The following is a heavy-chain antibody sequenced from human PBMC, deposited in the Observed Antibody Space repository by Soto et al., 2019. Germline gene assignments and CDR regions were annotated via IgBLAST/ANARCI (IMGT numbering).Heavy chain of an antibody. J-gene: IGHJ4*02. CDR1: RYTFTSYC. CDR3: ARAPQTVAGAGIWY. D-gene: IGHD6-13*01. CDR2: ISGYNGDT. V-gene: IGHV1-18*04. Sequence: SVKVSCKASRYTFTSYCISWVRQAPGQGLEWMGWISGYNGDTNYAQKLQGRVTMTTDTSTSTAYMELRSLRSDDTAVYYCARAPQTVAGAGIWYWGQGTLVTVS.